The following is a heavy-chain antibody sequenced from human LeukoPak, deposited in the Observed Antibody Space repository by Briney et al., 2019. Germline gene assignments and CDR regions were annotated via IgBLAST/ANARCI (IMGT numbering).Heavy chain of an antibody. Sequence: GASVKVSCKASGGTFSSYAIRWVRQAPGQGLEWMGRIIPIFGTANYAQKFQGRVTITTDESTSTAYMELSSLRSEDTAVYYCARDPSGRGNPLLATGWGQGTLVTVSS. D-gene: IGHD3-10*01. CDR1: GGTFSSYA. CDR3: ARDPSGRGNPLLATG. CDR2: IIPIFGTA. J-gene: IGHJ4*02. V-gene: IGHV1-69*05.